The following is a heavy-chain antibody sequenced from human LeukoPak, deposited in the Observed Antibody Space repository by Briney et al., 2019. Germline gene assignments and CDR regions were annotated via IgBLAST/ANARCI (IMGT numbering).Heavy chain of an antibody. CDR3: ARDQSLVAGTAVVGYYYYGMDV. V-gene: IGHV1-46*01. CDR2: INPSGGST. D-gene: IGHD6-19*01. Sequence: ASVKVSCKASGYTFTSYYMHWVRQAPGQGLEWMGIINPSGGSTSYAQKFQGRVTMTRDTSTSTVCMELSSLRSEDTAVYYCARDQSLVAGTAVVGYYYYGMDVWGQGTTVTVSS. CDR1: GYTFTSYY. J-gene: IGHJ6*02.